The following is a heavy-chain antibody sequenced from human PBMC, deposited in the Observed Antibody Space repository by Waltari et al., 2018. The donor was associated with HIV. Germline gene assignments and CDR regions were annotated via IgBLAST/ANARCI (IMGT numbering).Heavy chain of an antibody. V-gene: IGHV1-46*01. CDR1: GYTFTNYF. Sequence: QVQLVQSGSEVKKPGASVTVSCKASGYTFTNYFINWVRQAPGQGLEWVGIINPGSGNSKITQKFQGRIIMTSDTSTSTVYMEVSSLRSADTAIYYCATQSLDYWGQGTQVTVSS. CDR2: INPGSGNS. CDR3: ATQSLDY. J-gene: IGHJ4*02. D-gene: IGHD4-4*01.